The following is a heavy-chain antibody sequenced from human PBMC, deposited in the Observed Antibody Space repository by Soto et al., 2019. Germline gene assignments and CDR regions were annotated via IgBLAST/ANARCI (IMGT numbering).Heavy chain of an antibody. V-gene: IGHV3-23*01. CDR3: APTAGQGKTPYYYYYGMDV. CDR1: GFTFSSYA. Sequence: PGGSLRLSCAASGFTFSSYAMSWVRQAPGKGLEWVSAISGSGGSTYYADSVKGRFTISRDNSKNTLYLQMNSLRAEDTAVYYCAPTAGQGKTPYYYYYGMDVWGQGPTVTVS. D-gene: IGHD3-10*01. J-gene: IGHJ6*02. CDR2: ISGSGGST.